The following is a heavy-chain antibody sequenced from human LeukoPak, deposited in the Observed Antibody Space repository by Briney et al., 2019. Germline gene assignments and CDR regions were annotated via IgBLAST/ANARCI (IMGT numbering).Heavy chain of an antibody. D-gene: IGHD3-10*01. V-gene: IGHV1-18*04. CDR3: ARDGVNRGVYGY. CDR2: ISAYNGNT. J-gene: IGHJ4*02. Sequence: ASVKVSCKASGYTFTGYYMHWVRQAPGQGLEWMGWISAYNGNTNYAQKLQGRVTMTTDTSTSTAYMELRSLRSDDTAVYYCARDGVNRGVYGYWGQGTLVTVSS. CDR1: GYTFTGYY.